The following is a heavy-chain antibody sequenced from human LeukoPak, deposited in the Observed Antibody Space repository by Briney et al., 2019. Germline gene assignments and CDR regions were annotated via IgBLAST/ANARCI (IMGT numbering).Heavy chain of an antibody. Sequence: SVKVSCKASGGTFSSYAISWVRQAPGQGLEWMGRIIPIFGTANYAQKFQGRVTITTYESTSTAYMELSSLRSEDTAVYYCARTSTVTPEGYYFDYWGQGTLVTVSS. V-gene: IGHV1-69*05. CDR3: ARTSTVTPEGYYFDY. J-gene: IGHJ4*02. CDR2: IIPIFGTA. D-gene: IGHD4-17*01. CDR1: GGTFSSYA.